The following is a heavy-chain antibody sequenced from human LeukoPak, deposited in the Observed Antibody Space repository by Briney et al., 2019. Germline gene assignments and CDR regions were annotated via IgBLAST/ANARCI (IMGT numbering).Heavy chain of an antibody. CDR2: ITRNGVYT. Sequence: GGSLRLSCAASGFTFSDYTIHWVRRAPGKRLQSVSAITRNGVYTHYADSVKGRFTISRDNSRNAVFLQMGGLRIEDMAVYYCARVKMGATVSDYYYYYMDVWGKGTTVTVSS. J-gene: IGHJ6*03. CDR3: ARVKMGATVSDYYYYYMDV. V-gene: IGHV3-64*02. D-gene: IGHD1-26*01. CDR1: GFTFSDYT.